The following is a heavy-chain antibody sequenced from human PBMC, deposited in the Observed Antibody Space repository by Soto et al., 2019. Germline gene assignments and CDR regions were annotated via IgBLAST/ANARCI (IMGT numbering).Heavy chain of an antibody. CDR2: ISGSGGST. V-gene: IGHV3-23*01. CDR1: GFTFSSYA. CDR3: AKDIPSYYDSSGYDAFDI. Sequence: GGSLRLSCAASGFTFSSYAMSWVRQAPGKGLEWVSVISGSGGSTYYADSVKGRFTISRDNSKNTLYLQMNSLRAEDTAVYYCAKDIPSYYDSSGYDAFDIWGQGTMVTVSS. D-gene: IGHD3-22*01. J-gene: IGHJ3*02.